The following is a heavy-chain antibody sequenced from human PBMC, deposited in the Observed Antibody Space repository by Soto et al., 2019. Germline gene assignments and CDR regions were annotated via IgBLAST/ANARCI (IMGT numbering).Heavy chain of an antibody. D-gene: IGHD6-19*01. CDR2: IYQSGVT. V-gene: IGHV4-30-2*01. CDR3: AGMPYTSGLKFDP. Sequence: SSETLSLTCNMSGDSYSISTYSWSWIRQPPGKALQWIGFIYQSGVTSYNPSLASRVSISLDRSNNQCSLKLKSVTAADTAVYFCAGMPYTSGLKFDPWGPGTLVTVSS. CDR1: GDSYSISTYS. J-gene: IGHJ5*02.